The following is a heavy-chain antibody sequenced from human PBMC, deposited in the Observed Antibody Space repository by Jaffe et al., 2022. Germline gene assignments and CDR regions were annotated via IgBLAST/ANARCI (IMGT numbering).Heavy chain of an antibody. V-gene: IGHV4-38-2*01. Sequence: QVQLQESGPGLVKPSETLSLTCAVSGYSISSGYYWGWIRQPPGKGLEWIGSIYHSGSTYYNPSLKSRVTISVDTSKNQFSLKLSSVTAADTAVYYCARQDIAAASDGWGWFDPWGQGTLVTVSS. CDR3: ARQDIAAASDGWGWFDP. CDR2: IYHSGST. CDR1: GYSISSGYY. J-gene: IGHJ5*02. D-gene: IGHD6-13*01.